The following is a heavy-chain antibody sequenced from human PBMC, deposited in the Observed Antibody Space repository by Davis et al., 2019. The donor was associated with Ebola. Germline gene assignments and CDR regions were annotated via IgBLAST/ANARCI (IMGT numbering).Heavy chain of an antibody. CDR3: ARVYCSSTSCYSPGDYYRDV. Sequence: AASVKVSCKASGCTFSSHVSSWVRPAPGQALEWTGGIIPIFGTANYAQKFQGRVTITADESTRTAYMELSSLRSEDTAVYYCARVYCSSTSCYSPGDYYRDVWGKGTTVTVSS. J-gene: IGHJ6*03. CDR1: GCTFSSHV. V-gene: IGHV1-69*13. D-gene: IGHD2-2*02. CDR2: IIPIFGTA.